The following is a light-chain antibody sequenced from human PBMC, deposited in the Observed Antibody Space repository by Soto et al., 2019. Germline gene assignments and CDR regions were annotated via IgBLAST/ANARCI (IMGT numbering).Light chain of an antibody. V-gene: IGLV1-44*01. Sequence: QSVLTQPPSASGTPGQWVTISCSGSSSNIGTFPVNWYRQFPGTAPRLLIYSHNQRPSGVPDRFSGSKSGTSASLAISGLQSEDEAEYYCAAWDDTLSGVIFGGGTKLTVL. CDR3: AAWDDTLSGVI. CDR1: SSNIGTFP. J-gene: IGLJ2*01. CDR2: SHN.